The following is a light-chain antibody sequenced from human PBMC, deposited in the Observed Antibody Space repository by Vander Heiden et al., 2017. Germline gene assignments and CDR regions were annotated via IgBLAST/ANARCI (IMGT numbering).Light chain of an antibody. CDR3: QSYDSSLSVV. Sequence: QSVLTQPPSVSGAPGHSVTISCPGCSSNIRAAYHVPWYQQLPGTAPKLLIYGNRTRPSGVPDRCSGSKSGTSASRASTGLQAEDEADYYCQSYDSSLSVVFGGGTKLTVL. CDR2: GNR. CDR1: SSNIRAAYH. J-gene: IGLJ2*01. V-gene: IGLV1-40*01.